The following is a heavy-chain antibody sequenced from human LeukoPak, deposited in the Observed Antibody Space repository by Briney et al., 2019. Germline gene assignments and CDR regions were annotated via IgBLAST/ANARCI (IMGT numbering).Heavy chain of an antibody. CDR2: VSGSGSNT. CDR3: AKEGYSNVNWFDP. J-gene: IGHJ5*02. D-gene: IGHD4-11*01. CDR1: GFIFGNCI. V-gene: IGHV3-23*01. Sequence: GGSLRLSCAASGFIFGNCIMNWVRQAPGKGLEWVSSVSGSGSNTYYSDSVKGRFTISRDNSKNTLYLQMNSLRAEDTAVYYCAKEGYSNVNWFDPWGQGTLVTVSS.